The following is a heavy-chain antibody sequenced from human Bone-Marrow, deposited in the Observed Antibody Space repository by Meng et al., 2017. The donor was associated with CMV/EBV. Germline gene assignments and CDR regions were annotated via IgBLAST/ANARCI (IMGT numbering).Heavy chain of an antibody. CDR2: ISSSSSYI. J-gene: IGHJ4*02. Sequence: GGSLRLSCAASGFTFSSYSMNWVRQAPGKGLEWVSSISSSSSYIYYADSVKGRFTISRDNSKNTVYLQMNSLRVEDTAVYYCARDPHSNGYGNYWGQGTLVTVSS. V-gene: IGHV3-21*01. CDR3: ARDPHSNGYGNY. D-gene: IGHD3-22*01. CDR1: GFTFSSYS.